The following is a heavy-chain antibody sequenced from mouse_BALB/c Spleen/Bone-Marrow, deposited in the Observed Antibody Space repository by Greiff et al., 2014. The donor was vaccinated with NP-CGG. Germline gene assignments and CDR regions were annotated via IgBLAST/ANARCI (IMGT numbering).Heavy chain of an antibody. Sequence: DVQLVESGPDLVKPSQSLSLTCTVTGYSITSYYSWHWIRQFPGNKLEWMGYIHYSGITVYNPSLKGRISITRDTSNNQFFLQLNSVTTEDTATYYCARFAGTPYTMDYWGQGTSVTVSS. D-gene: IGHD4-1*01. CDR2: IHYSGIT. V-gene: IGHV3-1*02. J-gene: IGHJ4*01. CDR1: GYSITSYYS. CDR3: ARFAGTPYTMDY.